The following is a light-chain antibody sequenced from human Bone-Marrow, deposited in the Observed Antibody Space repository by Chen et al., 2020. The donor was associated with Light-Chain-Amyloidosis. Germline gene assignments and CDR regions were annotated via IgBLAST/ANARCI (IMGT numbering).Light chain of an antibody. Sequence: QSALTQPASVSGSPGQSITISCTGTCSDVGGDNHVSWYQQHPDKAPKLMIYEVTNRPSWVPDRFSGSNSDNTASLTISGLQTEDEADYFCSSYTITNTLVFGSGTRVSVL. J-gene: IGLJ1*01. CDR3: SSYTITNTLV. CDR1: CSDVGGDNH. CDR2: EVT. V-gene: IGLV2-14*01.